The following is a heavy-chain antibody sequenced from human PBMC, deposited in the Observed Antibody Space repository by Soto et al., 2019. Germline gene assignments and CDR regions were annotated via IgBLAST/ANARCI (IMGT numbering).Heavy chain of an antibody. CDR1: GVTFSCNA. V-gene: IGHV1-69*13. J-gene: IGHJ5*02. CDR2: IIPIFGTT. Sequence: SVEVSSKAPGVTFSCNALSWVRQSPGQGLEWMGGIIPIFGTTNYAQKFQGRVTITADESTSTAYMELSSLRSEDTAVYYCAREWDCPWGQGTLVTVSS. CDR3: AREWDCP. D-gene: IGHD1-26*01.